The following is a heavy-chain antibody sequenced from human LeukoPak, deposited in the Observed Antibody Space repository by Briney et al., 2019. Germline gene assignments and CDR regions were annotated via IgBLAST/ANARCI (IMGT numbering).Heavy chain of an antibody. CDR2: IYYSGST. V-gene: IGHV4-30-4*08. CDR3: AREYYDILTGYYRGSDY. Sequence: SQTLSLTCTVSGGSISSGDYYWSWIRQPPGKGLEWIGYIYYSGSTYYNPSLKSRVTMSVDTSKNQFSLKLSSVTAADTAVYYCAREYYDILTGYYRGSDYWGQGTLVTVSS. J-gene: IGHJ4*02. D-gene: IGHD3-9*01. CDR1: GGSISSGDYY.